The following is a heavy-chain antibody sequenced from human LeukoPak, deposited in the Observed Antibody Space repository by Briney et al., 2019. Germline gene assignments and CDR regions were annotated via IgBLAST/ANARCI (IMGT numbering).Heavy chain of an antibody. V-gene: IGHV4-59*12. Sequence: SETLSLTCTVSGGSISSYYWSWIRQPPGKGLEWIGYIYHSGSTYYNPSLKSRVTISVDRSKNQFSLKLSSVTAADTAVYYCASCIAARPKYYYMDVWGKGTTVTVSS. CDR3: ASCIAARPKYYYMDV. CDR2: IYHSGST. D-gene: IGHD6-6*01. J-gene: IGHJ6*03. CDR1: GGSISSYY.